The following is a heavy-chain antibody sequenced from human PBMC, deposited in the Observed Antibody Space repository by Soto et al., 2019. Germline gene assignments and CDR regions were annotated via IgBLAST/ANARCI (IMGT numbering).Heavy chain of an antibody. D-gene: IGHD1-26*01. J-gene: IGHJ4*02. V-gene: IGHV2-5*02. Sequence: QITLKESGPTLVKPTQTLTLTCTFSGFSLTTERVGVGWIRQPPGEALEWLAVIYWDDSKTYRPSLESRLTITKDTSKNQVALTMTNMDTLDTAAYYCAHAYGGRSLYCGQGTLVTVSS. CDR2: IYWDDSK. CDR1: GFSLTTERVG. CDR3: AHAYGGRSLY.